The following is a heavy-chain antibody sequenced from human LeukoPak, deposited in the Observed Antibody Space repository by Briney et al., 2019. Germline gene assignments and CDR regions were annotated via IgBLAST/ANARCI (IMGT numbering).Heavy chain of an antibody. J-gene: IGHJ6*03. CDR2: MNPKGGDT. CDR1: GYIFIDYE. V-gene: IGHV1-8*03. CDR3: ARGRYMDV. Sequence: ASVKVSCKASGYIFIDYEINWVRQATGQGLEWMGWMNPKGGDTGYEQKFQGRVTITRDSSISTVYMELSSLRSEDTALCYCARGRYMDVWGKGTTVTVSS.